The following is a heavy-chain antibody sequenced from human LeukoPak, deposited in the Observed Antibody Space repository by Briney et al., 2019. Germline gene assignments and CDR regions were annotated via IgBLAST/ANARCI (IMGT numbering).Heavy chain of an antibody. J-gene: IGHJ4*02. D-gene: IGHD6-13*01. CDR3: ARASIAAAGSFDY. Sequence: SETLSLTCTVSGGSISSHYWSWLRQPPGKGLEWLGYIYYSGSTNYNPSLKSRVTISVDTSKNQFSLKLSSVTAADTGVYYCARASIAAAGSFDYWGQGTLVTVSS. V-gene: IGHV4-59*11. CDR2: IYYSGST. CDR1: GGSISSHY.